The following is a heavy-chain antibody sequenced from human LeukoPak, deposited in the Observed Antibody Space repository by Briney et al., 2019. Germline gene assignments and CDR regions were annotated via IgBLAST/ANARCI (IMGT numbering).Heavy chain of an antibody. CDR2: ISYDGSNK. CDR3: AKVNLEDERFPLDY. CDR1: GFTFSSYG. V-gene: IGHV3-30*18. D-gene: IGHD1-1*01. J-gene: IGHJ4*02. Sequence: GGSLRLSCAASGFTFSSYGMHWVRQAPGKGLEWVAVISYDGSNKYYADFVKGRFTISRDNSKNTLYLQMNSLRAEDTAVYYCAKVNLEDERFPLDYWGQGTLVTVSS.